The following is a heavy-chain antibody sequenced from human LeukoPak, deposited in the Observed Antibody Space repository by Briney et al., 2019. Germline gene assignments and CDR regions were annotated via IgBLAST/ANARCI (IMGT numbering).Heavy chain of an antibody. D-gene: IGHD6-25*01. V-gene: IGHV4-34*01. J-gene: IGHJ4*02. CDR2: INHSGST. CDR1: GGSFGSYY. CDR3: ARASNSGLDY. Sequence: PSETLSLTCAVYGGSFGSYYWSWIRQPPGKGLEWIGEINHSGSTNYNPSLKSRVTISVDTSKNQFSLKLSSVTAADTAVYYCARASNSGLDYWGQGTLVTVSS.